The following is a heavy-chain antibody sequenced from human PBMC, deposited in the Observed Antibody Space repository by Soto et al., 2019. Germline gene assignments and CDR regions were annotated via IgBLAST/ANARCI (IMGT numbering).Heavy chain of an antibody. CDR3: AGTMVRGVIEIFDY. J-gene: IGHJ4*02. Sequence: SETLSLTCTVSGGSTSSYYWSWIRQPPGKGLEWIGYIYYSGSTNYNPSLKSRVTISVDTSKNQFSLKLSSVTAADTAVYYCAGTMVRGVIEIFDYWGQGTLVTVSS. D-gene: IGHD3-10*01. V-gene: IGHV4-59*01. CDR1: GGSTSSYY. CDR2: IYYSGST.